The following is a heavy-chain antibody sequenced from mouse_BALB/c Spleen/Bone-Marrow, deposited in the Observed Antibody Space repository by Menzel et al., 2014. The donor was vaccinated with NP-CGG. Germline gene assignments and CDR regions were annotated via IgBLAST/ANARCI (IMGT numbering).Heavy chain of an antibody. CDR3: ARGRYDSDGWYFDV. D-gene: IGHD2-4*01. Sequence: QVQLKQSGAEMVKPGASVKLSCRASGDIFTSYYMYWVKQRPGQGLEWIGGINPNNSGTNFNEKFKSEATLTVDKSSSTAYMELGSLTSEDSAVYYCARGRYDSDGWYFDVWGAGTTVTVSS. J-gene: IGHJ1*01. CDR1: GDIFTSYY. CDR2: INPNNSGT. V-gene: IGHV1-53*01.